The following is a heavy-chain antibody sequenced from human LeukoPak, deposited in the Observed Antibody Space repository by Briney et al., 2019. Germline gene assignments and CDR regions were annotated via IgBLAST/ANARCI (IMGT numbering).Heavy chain of an antibody. CDR2: IYASGNT. D-gene: IGHD6-13*01. Sequence: SETLSLTCTVTGGSISSYYWSWVRQPAGKGLEWIGRIYASGNTNYNPSLKGRVTISVDTSKNQLSLKLSSVTAADTAVYYCARAVYTSSWSFFDYWGQGTLVTVSS. J-gene: IGHJ4*02. CDR1: GGSISSYY. CDR3: ARAVYTSSWSFFDY. V-gene: IGHV4-4*07.